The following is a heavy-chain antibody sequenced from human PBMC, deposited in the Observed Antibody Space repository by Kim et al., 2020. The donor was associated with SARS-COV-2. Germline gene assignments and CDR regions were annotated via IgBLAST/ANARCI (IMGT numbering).Heavy chain of an antibody. CDR1: GFTFSSYA. J-gene: IGHJ4*02. Sequence: GGSLRLSCAASGFTFSSYAMHWVRQAPGKGLVWVAVISYDGSNKYYADSVMGRFTISRDNSKNTLYLQMNSLRAEDTAVYYCARGRDGYSSGWYNYWGQEALIVASS. D-gene: IGHD6-19*01. V-gene: IGHV3-30*04. CDR2: ISYDGSNK. CDR3: ARGRDGYSSGWYNY.